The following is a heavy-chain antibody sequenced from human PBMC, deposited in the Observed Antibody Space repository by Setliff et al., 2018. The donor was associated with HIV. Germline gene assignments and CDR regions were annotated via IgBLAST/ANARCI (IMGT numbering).Heavy chain of an antibody. V-gene: IGHV4-34*01. J-gene: IGHJ4*02. Sequence: ETLSLTCAVYGGSFSGSYWNWIRQPPGKGLEWIGEINHSGRTNYNPSLKSRVTISVDTSKNQFSLKLSSVTAADTAVYYCARGRNWGGFDYWGQGTLVTVSS. CDR2: INHSGRT. D-gene: IGHD7-27*01. CDR1: GGSFSGSY. CDR3: ARGRNWGGFDY.